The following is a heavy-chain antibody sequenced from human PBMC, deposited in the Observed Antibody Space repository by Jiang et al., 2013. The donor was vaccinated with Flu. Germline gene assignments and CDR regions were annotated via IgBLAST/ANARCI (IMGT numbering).Heavy chain of an antibody. J-gene: IGHJ5*02. V-gene: IGHV5-10-1*03. CDR2: IDPGDSYT. CDR1: IHLYQLL. CDR3: ARLTDGSGNSKWFDP. Sequence: LVESGGRGEKARGVSEDLLSGFWIHLYQLLDHLGCARCPGKGLEWMGRIDPGDSYTNYSPSFQGHVTISVDKSISTAYLQWSSLKASDTAMYYCARLTDGSGNSKWFDPWGQGTLVTVSS. D-gene: IGHD3-10*01.